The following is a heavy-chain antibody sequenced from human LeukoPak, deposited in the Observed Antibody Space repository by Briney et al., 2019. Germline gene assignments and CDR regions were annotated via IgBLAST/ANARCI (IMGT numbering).Heavy chain of an antibody. CDR1: GYTFTGYY. V-gene: IGHV1-2*02. J-gene: IGHJ4*02. Sequence: ASVKVSCKASGYTFTGYYMHWVRQAPGQGLDGLGWINPNSGGTNYAQKFQGRVTMTRDTSISTAYMELSRLRSDDTAVYYCARDPEQQLAYFDYWGQGTLVTVSS. CDR2: INPNSGGT. D-gene: IGHD6-13*01. CDR3: ARDPEQQLAYFDY.